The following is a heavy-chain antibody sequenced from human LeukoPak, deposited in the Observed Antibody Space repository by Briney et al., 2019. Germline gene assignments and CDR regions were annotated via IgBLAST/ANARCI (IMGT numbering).Heavy chain of an antibody. J-gene: IGHJ4*02. V-gene: IGHV1-69*04. D-gene: IGHD2-2*01. CDR1: GGTFSSYV. Sequence: GSSVKVSCKASGGTFSSYVISWVRQAPGQGLEWMGRIIPILGTANYAQKLQGRVTITADKSTSTAYMELSSLRSEDTAVYYCARDYPYYCSSPSCSSFDYWGQGPLVTVSS. CDR3: ARDYPYYCSSPSCSSFDY. CDR2: IIPILGTA.